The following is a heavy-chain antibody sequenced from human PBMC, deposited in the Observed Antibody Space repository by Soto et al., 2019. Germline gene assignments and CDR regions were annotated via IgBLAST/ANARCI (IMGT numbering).Heavy chain of an antibody. Sequence: PGGSLRLSCAASGFTLSSYAMHWVRPAPGKVLEWVAVISYNGSNKYYADSVKGRFTISRDNSKNTLYLQMHSRRAEDTAVYYCARDVPTRVGYNWNYVDYCGQGTLVTVSS. CDR3: ARDVPTRVGYNWNYVDY. J-gene: IGHJ4*02. CDR1: GFTLSSYA. CDR2: ISYNGSNK. V-gene: IGHV3-30-3*01. D-gene: IGHD1-20*01.